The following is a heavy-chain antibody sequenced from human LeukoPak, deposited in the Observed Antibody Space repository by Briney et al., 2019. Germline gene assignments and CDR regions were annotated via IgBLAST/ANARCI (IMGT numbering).Heavy chain of an antibody. V-gene: IGHV1-18*01. J-gene: IGHJ3*02. D-gene: IGHD2-21*01. CDR3: ARCEPNVVGGGAFDI. Sequence: ASVKVSCKASGHTFTSYGISWVRQAPGQGPEWMEWISAYNGNTKYAQKLQGRVTMTTDTSTSTAYMELRSLRSDDTAVYYCARCEPNVVGGGAFDIWGQGTMVTVSS. CDR2: ISAYNGNT. CDR1: GHTFTSYG.